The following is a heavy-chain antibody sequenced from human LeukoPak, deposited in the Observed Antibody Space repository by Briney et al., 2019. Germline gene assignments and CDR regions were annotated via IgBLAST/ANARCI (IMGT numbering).Heavy chain of an antibody. J-gene: IGHJ4*02. CDR2: INHSGST. CDR1: GGSFSGYY. Sequence: SETLSLTCAVYGGSFSGYYWSWIRQPPGKGLEWIGEINHSGSTNYNPSLKSRVTISVDTSKNQFSLKLSSVTAADTAVYYCARGEPTIVVVPAAISGNFDYWGQGTLVTVSS. CDR3: ARGEPTIVVVPAAISGNFDY. D-gene: IGHD2-2*01. V-gene: IGHV4-34*01.